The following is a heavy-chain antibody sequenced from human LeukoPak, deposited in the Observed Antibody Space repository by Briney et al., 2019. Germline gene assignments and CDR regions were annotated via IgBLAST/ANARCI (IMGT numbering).Heavy chain of an antibody. CDR1: GFTLSSYA. CDR3: AAQWLVLGAFDI. CDR2: ISGSGGST. J-gene: IGHJ3*02. V-gene: IGHV3-23*01. Sequence: AGGSLRLSCAASGFTLSSYAMTWVRQAPGMGPEWVSSISGSGGSTYYADSVKGRFIISRDNSKNTLHLQMNSLRAEDSAVYYCAAQWLVLGAFDIWGQGTMVTVS. D-gene: IGHD6-19*01.